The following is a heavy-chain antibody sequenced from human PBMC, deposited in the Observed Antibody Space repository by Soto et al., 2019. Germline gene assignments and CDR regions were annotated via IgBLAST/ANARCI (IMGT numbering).Heavy chain of an antibody. D-gene: IGHD4-17*01. CDR2: ISAYNGNT. V-gene: IGHV1-18*01. CDR3: ARIFDYGDYFAYFDY. J-gene: IGHJ4*02. CDR1: GYTFTSYG. Sequence: ASVKVSCKASGYTFTSYGISWVRQAPGQGLEWMGWISAYNGNTNYAQKLQGRVTMTTDTSTSTAYMELRSLRSDDTAVYYCARIFDYGDYFAYFDYWGQGTLVTVSS.